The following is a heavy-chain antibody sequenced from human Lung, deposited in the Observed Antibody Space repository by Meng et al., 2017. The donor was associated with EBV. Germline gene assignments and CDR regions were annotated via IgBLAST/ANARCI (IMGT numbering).Heavy chain of an antibody. J-gene: IGHJ4*02. CDR1: GYTFTGYY. CDR3: ARDPSNTSGRYAYFDY. V-gene: IGHV1-2*04. Sequence: QVRLVQSGAEGKKPGASVKVSCKASGYTFTGYYMHWVRQAPGQGLEWMGWINPNSGGTNYAQKFQGWVTMTRDTSISTAYMELRGLRSDDTAVYYCARDPSNTSGRYAYFDYWGQGTLVTVSS. D-gene: IGHD6-19*01. CDR2: INPNSGGT.